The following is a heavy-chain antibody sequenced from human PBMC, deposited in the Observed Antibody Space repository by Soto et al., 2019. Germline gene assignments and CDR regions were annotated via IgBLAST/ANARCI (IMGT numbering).Heavy chain of an antibody. V-gene: IGHV3-23*01. Sequence: PGGSLRLSCAASGFTFSSYAMSWVRQAPGKGLEWVSAISRSGGSTYYAASVRGRFTISRDNSKNTPYLQMNSLRAEDTAVYYCAKDRDSYDSSSSVPSGGWFDPWGQGTLVTVSS. CDR2: ISRSGGST. D-gene: IGHD3-22*01. CDR3: AKDRDSYDSSSSVPSGGWFDP. CDR1: GFTFSSYA. J-gene: IGHJ5*02.